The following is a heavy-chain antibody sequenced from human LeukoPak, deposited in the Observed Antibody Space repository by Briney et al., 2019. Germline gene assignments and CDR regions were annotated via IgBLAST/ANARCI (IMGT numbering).Heavy chain of an antibody. D-gene: IGHD4-17*01. CDR2: IYTSGST. CDR1: GGSISSGSYY. CDR3: ARDSGDYGDDRTFDY. J-gene: IGHJ4*02. Sequence: SETLSLTCTVSGGSISSGSYYWSWIRQPAGKGLEWIGRIYTSGSTNYNPSLKSRVTISVDTSKNQFSLKLSSVTAADTAVHYCARDSGDYGDDRTFDYWGQGTLVTVSS. V-gene: IGHV4-61*02.